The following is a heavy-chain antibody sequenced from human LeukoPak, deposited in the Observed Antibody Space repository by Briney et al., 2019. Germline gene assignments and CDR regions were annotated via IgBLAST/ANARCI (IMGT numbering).Heavy chain of an antibody. J-gene: IGHJ4*02. CDR3: ARDYNTGMATVVTPWHVGRSFDY. CDR1: GFTFSSHS. V-gene: IGHV3-21*01. D-gene: IGHD4-23*01. CDR2: ISPDSGYI. Sequence: GGSLRLSCAASGFTFSSHSLMWVRQAPGKGLEWVSSISPDSGYIYYADSVKGRFTISRDNAKNSLYLQMNSLRAEDTAVYYCARDYNTGMATVVTPWHVGRSFDYWGQGTLVTVSS.